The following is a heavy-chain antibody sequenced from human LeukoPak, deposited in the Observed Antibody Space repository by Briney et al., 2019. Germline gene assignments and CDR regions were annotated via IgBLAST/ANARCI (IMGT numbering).Heavy chain of an antibody. CDR2: IRYDGSNK. J-gene: IGHJ4*02. V-gene: IGHV3-30*02. CDR3: AKPVSMVRGGPDY. CDR1: GFTFSSYG. Sequence: GGSLRLSCAASGFTFSSYGMHWVRQAPGKGLEWVAFIRYDGSNKYYADSVKGRFTISRDNSKNTLYLQMNSLRAEDTAVYYCAKPVSMVRGGPDYWGQGTLVTVSS. D-gene: IGHD3-10*01.